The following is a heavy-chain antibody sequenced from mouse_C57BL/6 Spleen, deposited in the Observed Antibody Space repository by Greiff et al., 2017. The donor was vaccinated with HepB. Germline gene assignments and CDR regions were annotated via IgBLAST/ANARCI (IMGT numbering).Heavy chain of an antibody. J-gene: IGHJ2*01. V-gene: IGHV1-74*01. Sequence: VKLQQPGAELVKPGASVKVSCKASGYTFTSYWMHWVKQRPGQGLEWIGRIHPSDSDTNYNQKFKGKATLTVDKSSSTAYMQLSSLTSEDSAVYYCAMENWDPYFDYWGQGTTLTVSS. D-gene: IGHD4-1*01. CDR1: GYTFTSYW. CDR3: AMENWDPYFDY. CDR2: IHPSDSDT.